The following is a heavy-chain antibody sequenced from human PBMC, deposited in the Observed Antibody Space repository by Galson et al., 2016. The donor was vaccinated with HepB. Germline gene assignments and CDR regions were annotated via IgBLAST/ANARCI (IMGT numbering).Heavy chain of an antibody. CDR3: ARGDRGITIFGVVIKGWLWFDP. V-gene: IGHV4-30-2*01. J-gene: IGHJ5*02. Sequence: TLSLTCAVSGGSISSGGYSWSWIRQPPGKGLEWIGYIYHSGSTYYNPSLKSRVTISVDRSKNQFSLKLSSVTAADTAVYYCARGDRGITIFGVVIKGWLWFDPWGQGTLVTVSS. CDR2: IYHSGST. D-gene: IGHD3-3*01. CDR1: GGSISSGGYS.